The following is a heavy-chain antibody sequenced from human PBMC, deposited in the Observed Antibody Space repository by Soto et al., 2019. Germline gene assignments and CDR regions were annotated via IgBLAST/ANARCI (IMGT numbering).Heavy chain of an antibody. CDR3: ARTTPYGSGKVDY. V-gene: IGHV4-34*01. CDR2: INHSGST. D-gene: IGHD3-10*01. CDR1: GGSFSGYY. Sequence: QVQLQQWGAGLLKPSETLSLTCAVYGGSFSGYYWSWIRQPPGKGLEWIGEINHSGSTNYNPSLKSRVTISVDTSKNQFSLKLSSVTAADTAVYYCARTTPYGSGKVDYWGQGTLVTVSS. J-gene: IGHJ4*02.